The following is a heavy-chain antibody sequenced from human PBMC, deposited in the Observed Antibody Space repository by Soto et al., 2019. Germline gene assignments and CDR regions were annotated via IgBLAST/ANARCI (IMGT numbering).Heavy chain of an antibody. CDR1: GGTFSSYA. CDR2: IIPIFGTA. CDR3: AREGRERSSYYYYAMDV. V-gene: IGHV1-69*13. Sequence: VKVSCKASGGTFSSYAISWVRQVPGQGLEWMGGIIPIFGTANYAQKLQGRVTITADKSTSTAYMELSSLRSEDTAVYYRAREGRERSSYYYYAMDVWGQGTTVTVS. D-gene: IGHD1-1*01. J-gene: IGHJ6*02.